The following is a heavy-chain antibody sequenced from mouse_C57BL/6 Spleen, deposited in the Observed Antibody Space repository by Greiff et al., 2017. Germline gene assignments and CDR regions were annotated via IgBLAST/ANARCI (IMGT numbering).Heavy chain of an antibody. CDR2: IYPSDSET. J-gene: IGHJ2*01. Sequence: QVPLQQPGAELVRPGSSVKLSCKASGYTFTSYWMDWVKQRPGQGLEWIGNIYPSDSETHYNQKFKDKATLTVDKSSSTAYMQLSSLASEDSAVYYCARGGGVYFDYWGQGTTLTVSS. CDR1: GYTFTSYW. D-gene: IGHD1-1*02. V-gene: IGHV1-61*01. CDR3: ARGGGVYFDY.